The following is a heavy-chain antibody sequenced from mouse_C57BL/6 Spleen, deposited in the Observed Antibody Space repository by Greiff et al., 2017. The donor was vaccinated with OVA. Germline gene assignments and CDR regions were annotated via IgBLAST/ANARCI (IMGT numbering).Heavy chain of an antibody. Sequence: EVKLQESGGGLVKPGGSLKLSCAASGFTFSSYAMSWVRQTPEKRLEWVATISDGGSYTYYPDNVKGRFTISRDNAKNNLYLQMSHLKSEDTAMYYCARESTTVVEGAMDYWGQGTSVTVSS. CDR2: ISDGGSYT. CDR1: GFTFSSYA. J-gene: IGHJ4*01. V-gene: IGHV5-4*01. D-gene: IGHD1-1*01. CDR3: ARESTTVVEGAMDY.